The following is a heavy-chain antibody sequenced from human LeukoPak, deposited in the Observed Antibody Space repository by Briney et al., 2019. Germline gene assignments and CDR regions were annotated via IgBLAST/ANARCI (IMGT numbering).Heavy chain of an antibody. Sequence: GGSLRLSCAASGFTFSRFWMSWVRQAPGKGPEWVANIKKDGSEKYYMDSVKGRFTISRDNAENTLYLQMNSLRVEDTAVYYCTRRVSATRWFDPWGQGTLVTVSS. D-gene: IGHD2-15*01. V-gene: IGHV3-7*01. CDR2: IKKDGSEK. J-gene: IGHJ5*02. CDR3: TRRVSATRWFDP. CDR1: GFTFSRFW.